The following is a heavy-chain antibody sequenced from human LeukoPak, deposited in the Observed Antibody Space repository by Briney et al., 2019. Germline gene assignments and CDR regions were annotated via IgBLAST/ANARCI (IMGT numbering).Heavy chain of an antibody. V-gene: IGHV3-11*03. Sequence: GGSLRLSCAASGFTFSDYYMSWIRQAPGKGLEWVSYISSSSSYTNYADSVKGRFTISRDKAKNSLYLQMNSLRAEDTAVYYCARYCSSTSCYDYWGQGTLVTVSS. CDR1: GFTFSDYY. CDR2: ISSSSSYT. D-gene: IGHD2-2*01. CDR3: ARYCSSTSCYDY. J-gene: IGHJ4*02.